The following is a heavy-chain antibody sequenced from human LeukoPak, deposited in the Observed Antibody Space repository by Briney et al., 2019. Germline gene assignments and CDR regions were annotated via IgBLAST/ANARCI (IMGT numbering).Heavy chain of an antibody. Sequence: PSETLSLTCAVYGGSFSGYYWSWIRQPPGKGLEWIGEINHSGSTNYNPSLKSRVTISVDTSKNQFSLKLSSVTAADTAVYYCARVRVLDGCFDYWGQGTLVTVSS. J-gene: IGHJ4*02. CDR2: INHSGST. V-gene: IGHV4-34*01. D-gene: IGHD3-10*01. CDR3: ARVRVLDGCFDY. CDR1: GGSFSGYY.